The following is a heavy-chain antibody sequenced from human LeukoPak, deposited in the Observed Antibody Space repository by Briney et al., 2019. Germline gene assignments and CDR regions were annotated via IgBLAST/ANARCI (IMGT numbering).Heavy chain of an antibody. J-gene: IGHJ3*01. D-gene: IGHD4-17*01. CDR1: GFTFSGYS. V-gene: IGHV3-48*02. CDR3: ARDSTLTHAWSGYGFDV. Sequence: PGGSLRLSCAASGFTFSGYSMNWVRQAPGKGLEWVSYISSSSSTTYSADSVQGRFTISRDNAKNSLYLQMDSLKDGDTAVYYGARDSTLTHAWSGYGFDVWGQGTMVTVSS. CDR2: ISSSSSTT.